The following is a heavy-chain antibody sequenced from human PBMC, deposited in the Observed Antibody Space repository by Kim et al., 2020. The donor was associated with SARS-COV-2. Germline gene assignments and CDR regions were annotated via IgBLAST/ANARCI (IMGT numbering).Heavy chain of an antibody. V-gene: IGHV3-23*01. J-gene: IGHJ4*02. CDR3: AKDRVAAPYYDSSDY. Sequence: DSVQVRFTISRDNSKSALYLQMNSLRAEDTAVYYCAKDRVAAPYYDSSDYWGQGTLVTVSS. D-gene: IGHD3-22*01.